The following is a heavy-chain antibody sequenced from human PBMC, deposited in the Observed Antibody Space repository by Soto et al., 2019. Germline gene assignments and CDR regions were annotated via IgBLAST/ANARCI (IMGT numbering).Heavy chain of an antibody. Sequence: QVQLVQSGAEVKEPGASVKVSRKASGATFTSYGFNWVRQAPGQGLEWMGWISGYNGDTHYAQNFQVRVTMTIDTSTSTAYMELRSLRSDDTAGYYWARGTIFGLVSFDYWGQGTLVTVSS. CDR2: ISGYNGDT. J-gene: IGHJ4*02. D-gene: IGHD3-3*02. V-gene: IGHV1-18*01. CDR3: ARGTIFGLVSFDY. CDR1: GATFTSYG.